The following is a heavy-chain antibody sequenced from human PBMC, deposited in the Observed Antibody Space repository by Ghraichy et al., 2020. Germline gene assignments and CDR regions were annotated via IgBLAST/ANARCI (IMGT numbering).Heavy chain of an antibody. CDR1: GGSISSYD. Sequence: SETLSLTCTVSGGSISSYDWSWIRQPPGKGLEWIGYIYYSGSTNYNPSLKSRVTISVDTSKNQFSLKLSSVTAADTAVYYCAREPGITIFGVVSNWFDPWGKGALCTVSS. D-gene: IGHD3-3*01. CDR3: AREPGITIFGVVSNWFDP. J-gene: IGHJ5*02. V-gene: IGHV4-59*01. CDR2: IYYSGST.